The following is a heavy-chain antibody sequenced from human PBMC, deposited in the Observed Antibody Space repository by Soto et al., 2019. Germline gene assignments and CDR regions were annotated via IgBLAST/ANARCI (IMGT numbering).Heavy chain of an antibody. V-gene: IGHV3-7*01. D-gene: IGHD6-13*01. CDR3: ARVPMRQQLVQGESSKFTNFDY. Sequence: GGSLRLSCAASGFTFSSYWMSWVRQAPGKGLEWVANIKQDGSEKYYVDSVKGRFTISRDNAKNSLYLQMNSLRAEDTAVYYCARVPMRQQLVQGESSKFTNFDYWGQGTLVTVSS. CDR2: IKQDGSEK. J-gene: IGHJ4*02. CDR1: GFTFSSYW.